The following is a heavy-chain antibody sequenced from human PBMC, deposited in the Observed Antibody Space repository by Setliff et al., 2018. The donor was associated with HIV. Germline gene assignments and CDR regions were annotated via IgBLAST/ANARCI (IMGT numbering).Heavy chain of an antibody. CDR2: IRVYNGHT. J-gene: IGHJ4*02. D-gene: IGHD2-15*01. V-gene: IGHV1-18*01. CDR3: ARGPAPLHTPDF. CDR1: GYTFIGYG. Sequence: ASVKVSCKASGYTFIGYGINWVRQAHGQGLEWMGWIRVYNGHTTYGQKFQGRVTMTTDTSTNTAYMELRNLTSDDTAIYFCARGPAPLHTPDFWGQGTLVTVSS.